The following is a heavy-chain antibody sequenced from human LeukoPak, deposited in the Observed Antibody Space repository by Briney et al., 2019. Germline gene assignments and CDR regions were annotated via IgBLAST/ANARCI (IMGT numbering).Heavy chain of an antibody. V-gene: IGHV4-4*07. CDR2: IYSSGTT. CDR1: GGSFTSYY. D-gene: IGHD6-13*01. J-gene: IGHJ4*02. Sequence: SETLSLTCTVSGGSFTSYYWSWLRQPAGKGLEWIGRIYSSGTTNYNPSLKSRVTMSIDTTQFSLKLSSVTAADTAVYFCACGVAAAGWLYFDYWGQGSLVTVSS. CDR3: ACGVAAAGWLYFDY.